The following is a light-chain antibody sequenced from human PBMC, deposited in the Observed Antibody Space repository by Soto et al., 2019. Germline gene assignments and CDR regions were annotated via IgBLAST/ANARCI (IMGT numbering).Light chain of an antibody. CDR2: EVS. CDR3: SSYTSKNTPV. J-gene: IGLJ3*02. Sequence: QSVLTQPASVSGSPGQSITISCTGTSSDVGGYNYVSWYQQHPGKAPKLMIYEVSNRPSEISNRFSGSKSGNTASLTISGLQAEDEADYYCSSYTSKNTPVFGGGTKLTVL. CDR1: SSDVGGYNY. V-gene: IGLV2-14*01.